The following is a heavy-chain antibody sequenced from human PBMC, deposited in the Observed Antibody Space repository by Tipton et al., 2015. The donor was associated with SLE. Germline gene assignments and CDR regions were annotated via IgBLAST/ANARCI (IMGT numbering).Heavy chain of an antibody. J-gene: IGHJ4*02. Sequence: SLRLSCAASGFTFSSYSMNWVRQAPGKGLEWVSSISSSSSYIYYADSVKGRFTISRDNSKNTLYLQMNSLRAEDTAVYYCARGRGYVGVVTPFDYWGQGTLVTVSS. CDR2: ISSSSSYI. CDR3: ARGRGYVGVVTPFDY. V-gene: IGHV3-21*01. CDR1: GFTFSSYS. D-gene: IGHD3-3*01.